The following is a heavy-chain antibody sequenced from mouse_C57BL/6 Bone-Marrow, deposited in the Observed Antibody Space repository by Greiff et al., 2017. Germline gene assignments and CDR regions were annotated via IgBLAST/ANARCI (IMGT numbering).Heavy chain of an antibody. CDR1: GFNFTDYY. CDR3: ARTYCSKYDAMDY. V-gene: IGHV14-2*01. J-gene: IGHJ4*01. CDR2: IGPEDGET. D-gene: IGHD2-5*01. Sequence: EVKLVESGAELVKPGASVTLSCTASGFNFTDYYMHWVHQRTEQGLEWLGRIGPEDGETKYAPKFPGKATITADTSSNTAYLQLSSLTSEDTAVYYCARTYCSKYDAMDYWGQGTSVTVSS.